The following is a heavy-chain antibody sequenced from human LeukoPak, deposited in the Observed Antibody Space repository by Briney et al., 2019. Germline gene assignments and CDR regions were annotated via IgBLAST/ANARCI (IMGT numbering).Heavy chain of an antibody. D-gene: IGHD3-22*01. Sequence: ASVKVSCKASGYTFTDYYIHWVRQAPGQRLEWMGWINAGNGDTKYSQKFQARVTITRDTSASTAYMDLSSLRSEDTAVYYCARDLDSSREDVWGQGTTVTVSS. CDR3: ARDLDSSREDV. CDR2: INAGNGDT. V-gene: IGHV1-3*01. CDR1: GYTFTDYY. J-gene: IGHJ6*02.